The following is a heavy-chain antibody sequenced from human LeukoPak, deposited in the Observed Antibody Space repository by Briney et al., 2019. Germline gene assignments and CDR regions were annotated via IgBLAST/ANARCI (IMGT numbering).Heavy chain of an antibody. D-gene: IGHD2-15*01. CDR1: GFTFSSYS. V-gene: IGHV3-21*01. J-gene: IGHJ2*01. Sequence: GGSLRLFCAASGFTFSSYSMNWVRQAPGKGLEWVSSISSSSSYIYYADSVKGRFTISRDNAKNSLYLQMNSLRAEDTAVYYCAMGCGGSCYRYFDLWGRGTLVTVSS. CDR3: AMGCGGSCYRYFDL. CDR2: ISSSSSYI.